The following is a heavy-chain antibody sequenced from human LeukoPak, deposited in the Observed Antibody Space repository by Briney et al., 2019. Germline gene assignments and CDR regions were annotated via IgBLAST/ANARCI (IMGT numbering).Heavy chain of an antibody. CDR1: GHTFTSNF. CDR3: AGETDAFDY. J-gene: IGHJ4*02. CDR2: LNPSDGDT. Sequence: VAPVKVSCKASGHTFTSNFVHWVRQAPGQGLEWMAVLNPSDGDTTYAQKFQGRITMTRDTSTGTVYMELSSLRSDDTAVYFCAGETDAFDYWGQGTLVTVSS. V-gene: IGHV1-46*03.